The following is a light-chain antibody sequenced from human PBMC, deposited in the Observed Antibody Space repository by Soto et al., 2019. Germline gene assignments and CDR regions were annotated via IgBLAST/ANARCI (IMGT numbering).Light chain of an antibody. CDR3: CSYAGSRSVV. Sequence: QSVLTQPASVSGSPVQSITISCTGTSSDVGSYNLVSWYQQHPGKAPKLMIYEGSKRPSGVSNRFSGSKSGNTAYLTISGLQAEDEADYYCCSYAGSRSVVFGGGTKRTVL. J-gene: IGLJ2*01. V-gene: IGLV2-23*01. CDR2: EGS. CDR1: SSDVGSYNL.